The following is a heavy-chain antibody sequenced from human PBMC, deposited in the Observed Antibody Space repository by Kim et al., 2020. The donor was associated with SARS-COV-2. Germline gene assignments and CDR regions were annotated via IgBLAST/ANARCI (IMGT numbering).Heavy chain of an antibody. Sequence: QKFQGRVRMTADESTSTAYMGLSSLRSEDTAVYYCARVPRAATANDAFDIWGQGTMVTVSS. D-gene: IGHD2-15*01. CDR3: ARVPRAATANDAFDI. V-gene: IGHV1-69*01. J-gene: IGHJ3*02.